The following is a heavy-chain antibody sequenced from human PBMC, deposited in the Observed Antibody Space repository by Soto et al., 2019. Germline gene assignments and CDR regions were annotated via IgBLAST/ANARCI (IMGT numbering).Heavy chain of an antibody. CDR2: VSHGGTASYLSQGETT. V-gene: IGHV4-59*01. CDR1: GVSLNTFF. D-gene: IGHD6-19*01. CDR3: ARVRGGIAVASKPLGDGFGT. Sequence: SETLSLTCPVSGVSLNTFFWSWIRQTPGKGLEWIGYVSHGGTASYLSQGETTRYNPTLESRVTIYLDWPKNQVSLRLSAVTAADTAVYNCARVRGGIAVASKPLGDGFGTWGDGAPGTVFS. J-gene: IGHJ5*01.